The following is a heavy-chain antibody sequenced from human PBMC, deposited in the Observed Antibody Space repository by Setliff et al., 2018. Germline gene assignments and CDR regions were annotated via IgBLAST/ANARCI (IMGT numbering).Heavy chain of an antibody. CDR1: GYTLTNYY. D-gene: IGHD5-18*01. CDR3: VREGVDTRSSTDYRYYMDV. CDR2: TIPMFGST. Sequence: SVKVSCKASGYTLTNYYMHWVRQAPGQGLEWMGGTIPMFGSTSYAQKFQGRVTIITDESTTTAYMELSSLGSEDTAVYYWVREGVDTRSSTDYRYYMDVWGKGTTVTVSS. J-gene: IGHJ6*03. V-gene: IGHV1-69*05.